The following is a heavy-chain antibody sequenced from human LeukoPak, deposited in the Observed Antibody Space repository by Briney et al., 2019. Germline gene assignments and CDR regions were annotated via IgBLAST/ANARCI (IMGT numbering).Heavy chain of an antibody. Sequence: GGSLRLSCAASGFTFSSYSMNWVRQAPGKGLEWVSSISSSSSYIYYADSVKGRFTISRDSAKNSPYLQVNSLRAEDTAVYYCARVVDTAMANYGMDVWGKGTTVTVSS. D-gene: IGHD5-18*01. CDR1: GFTFSSYS. CDR3: ARVVDTAMANYGMDV. V-gene: IGHV3-21*01. CDR2: ISSSSSYI. J-gene: IGHJ6*04.